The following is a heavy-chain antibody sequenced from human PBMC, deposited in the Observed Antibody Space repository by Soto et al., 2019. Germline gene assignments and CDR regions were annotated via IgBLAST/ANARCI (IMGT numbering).Heavy chain of an antibody. CDR1: GYTFTAYG. CDR3: GRELNTDPTAYYTFAY. Sequence: QVQLVQSGPEVTMPGASVKVSCKTSGYTFTAYGLAWLRQAPGQRPAWLGWVGTANANTNYAEKFQGRVTMTPDRSTTTPHIELRRLRSDDTAVYYCGRELNTDPTAYYTFAYWGQGTRVSVSS. D-gene: IGHD3-9*01. CDR2: VGTANANT. J-gene: IGHJ4*02. V-gene: IGHV1-18*01.